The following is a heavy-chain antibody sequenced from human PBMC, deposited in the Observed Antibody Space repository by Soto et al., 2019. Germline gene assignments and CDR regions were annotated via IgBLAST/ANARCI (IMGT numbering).Heavy chain of an antibody. D-gene: IGHD6-13*01. Sequence: EVQLVESGGGLVQPGGSLRLSCAASGFTFSSYWMHWVRQAPGKGLVWVSRVNPDGSETSYADAVKGRFTISRDNAKNTLYLQMNSLRAEDKAVYYCARVAVGSYYFDYWGQGTLLTVSS. J-gene: IGHJ4*02. CDR2: VNPDGSET. CDR3: ARVAVGSYYFDY. CDR1: GFTFSSYW. V-gene: IGHV3-74*01.